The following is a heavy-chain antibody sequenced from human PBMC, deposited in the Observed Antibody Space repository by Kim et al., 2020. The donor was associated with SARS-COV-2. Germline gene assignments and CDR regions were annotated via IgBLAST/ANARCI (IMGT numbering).Heavy chain of an antibody. Sequence: DKQYVKLVKRRYTISRDNAKNSLYLQMNSLGAADTAVYYCGYSYGYAFDIWGQGTMVTVSS. J-gene: IGHJ3*02. CDR2: DK. D-gene: IGHD5-18*01. CDR3: GYSYGYAFDI. V-gene: IGHV3-7*01.